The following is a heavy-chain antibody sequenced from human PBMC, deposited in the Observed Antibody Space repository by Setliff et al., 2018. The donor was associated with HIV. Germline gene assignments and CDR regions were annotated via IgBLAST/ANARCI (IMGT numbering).Heavy chain of an antibody. Sequence: TSETLSLTCIVSGGSISSSSYYWGWIRQPLGKGLEWIGSIDYTGKTHYNPSLKSRVTISADTSKSQFSLNLSSVTAADTAVYYCARKNRGAPAPFDYWGQGTLVTVSS. CDR1: GGSISSSSYY. D-gene: IGHD6-25*01. V-gene: IGHV4-39*01. CDR2: IDYTGKT. J-gene: IGHJ4*02. CDR3: ARKNRGAPAPFDY.